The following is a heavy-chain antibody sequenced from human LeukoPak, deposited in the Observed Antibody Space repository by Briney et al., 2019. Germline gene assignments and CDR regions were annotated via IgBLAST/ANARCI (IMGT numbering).Heavy chain of an antibody. Sequence: ASVKLSCKASGYTFTGYYMHWVRQAPGQGLEWMGWINCNSGGTNYAQKFQDRVTMTRDTSISTAYMELSRLRSDDTAVHYCARWLTPMVYNWFDPWGQGTLVTVSS. CDR1: GYTFTGYY. CDR2: INCNSGGT. CDR3: ARWLTPMVYNWFDP. D-gene: IGHD5-18*01. J-gene: IGHJ5*02. V-gene: IGHV1-2*02.